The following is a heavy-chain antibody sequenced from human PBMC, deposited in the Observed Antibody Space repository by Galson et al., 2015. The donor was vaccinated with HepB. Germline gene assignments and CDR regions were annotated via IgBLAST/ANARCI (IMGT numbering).Heavy chain of an antibody. D-gene: IGHD2-2*01. J-gene: IGHJ4*02. CDR1: GFTLNSYG. CDR2: IWYDGRNK. Sequence: SLRLSCAVSGFTLNSYGMHWVRQAPGKGLEWVAFIWYDGRNKYYADSVKGRFTISRDNSKNTLYLQMNSLRAEDTAVYYCAKVVIVVVPVALDYWGQGTLVTVSS. CDR3: AKVVIVVVPVALDY. V-gene: IGHV3-33*06.